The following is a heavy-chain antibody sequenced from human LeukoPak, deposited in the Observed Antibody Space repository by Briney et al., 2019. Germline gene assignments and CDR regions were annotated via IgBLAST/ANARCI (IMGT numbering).Heavy chain of an antibody. CDR3: ANNGVSPNYYYGMNV. CDR2: IWYDGSNI. CDR1: GFTFSSYG. D-gene: IGHD2-8*01. J-gene: IGHJ6*02. V-gene: IGHV3-33*06. Sequence: GGSLRLSCATSGFTFSSYGMHWVRQAPGKGLEWVAVIWYDGSNIHYADSVQGRFTISRDSPKNTLYLQMNSLRAEDTGVYYCANNGVSPNYYYGMNVWGQGTTVTVSS.